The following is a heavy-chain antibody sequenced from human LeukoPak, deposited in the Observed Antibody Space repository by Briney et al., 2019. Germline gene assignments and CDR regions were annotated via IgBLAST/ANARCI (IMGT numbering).Heavy chain of an antibody. V-gene: IGHV3-48*03. Sequence: PGGSLRLSCAASGFTFSSYEMNWVRQAPGKGLEWVSYISSSGSTIYYADSVKGRFTISTDNAKNSLYLQMNRLRAEDTAVYYCASPRYYDSSGYFVSWGQGTLVTVSS. CDR2: ISSSGSTI. J-gene: IGHJ4*02. CDR1: GFTFSSYE. CDR3: ASPRYYDSSGYFVS. D-gene: IGHD3-22*01.